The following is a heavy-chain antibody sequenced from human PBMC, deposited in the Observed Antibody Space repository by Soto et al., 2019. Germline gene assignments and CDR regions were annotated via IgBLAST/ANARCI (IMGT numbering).Heavy chain of an antibody. J-gene: IGHJ3*02. Sequence: QITLKESGPTLVKPTQTLTLTCTFSGFSLSTSGVGVRWIRQPPGKALEWLALIYWDDDKRYSPSLKSRLTITKDACKNQVVLTMTNMDPVDTATYYCAHRLLYDDILTGYKHDEVAFDIWGQGTMVTVSS. V-gene: IGHV2-5*02. D-gene: IGHD3-9*01. CDR2: IYWDDDK. CDR3: AHRLLYDDILTGYKHDEVAFDI. CDR1: GFSLSTSGVG.